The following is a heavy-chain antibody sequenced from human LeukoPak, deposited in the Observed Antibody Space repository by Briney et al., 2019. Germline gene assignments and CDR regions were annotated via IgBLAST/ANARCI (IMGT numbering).Heavy chain of an antibody. J-gene: IGHJ4*02. Sequence: PSETLSLTCNVSGGSISSSSYYWGWIRQPPGKGLEWIGSIYYSGSTYYNPSLKSRVTISVDTSKNQFSLKLSSVTAADTAVYYCARGPRGYDPGAYSSSWYLNYWGQGTLVTVSS. D-gene: IGHD6-13*01. CDR2: IYYSGST. V-gene: IGHV4-39*01. CDR3: ARGPRGYDPGAYSSSWYLNY. CDR1: GGSISSSSYY.